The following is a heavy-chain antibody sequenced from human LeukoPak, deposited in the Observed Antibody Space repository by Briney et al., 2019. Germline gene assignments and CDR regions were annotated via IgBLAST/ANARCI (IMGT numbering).Heavy chain of an antibody. J-gene: IGHJ4*02. Sequence: GRSLRLSCAASGFTFSSYGMHWVRQAPGKGLEWVAVIWYDGSNKYYADSVKGRFTISRDNSKNTLYLQMNSLRAEDTAVYYCAREFSGWELLDCWGQGTLVTVSS. V-gene: IGHV3-33*01. CDR1: GFTFSSYG. D-gene: IGHD1-26*01. CDR2: IWYDGSNK. CDR3: AREFSGWELLDC.